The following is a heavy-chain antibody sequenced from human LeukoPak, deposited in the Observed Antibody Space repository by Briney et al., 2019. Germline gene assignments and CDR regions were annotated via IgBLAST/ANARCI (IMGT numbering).Heavy chain of an antibody. CDR1: GYTFTSYA. Sequence: APVKVSCTASGYTFTSYAMHWVRQAPGQRLEWMGWINAGNGNTKYSQKFQGRVTITRDTSASTAYMELRSLRSDDTAVYYCARDDSGYGYDAFDIWGQGTMVTVSS. V-gene: IGHV1-3*01. CDR3: ARDDSGYGYDAFDI. D-gene: IGHD5-12*01. CDR2: INAGNGNT. J-gene: IGHJ3*02.